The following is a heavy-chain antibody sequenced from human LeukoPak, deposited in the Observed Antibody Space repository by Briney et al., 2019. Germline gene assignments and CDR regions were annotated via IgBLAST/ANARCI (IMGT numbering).Heavy chain of an antibody. CDR3: AKGGSSGWNFIDY. J-gene: IGHJ4*02. D-gene: IGHD6-19*01. Sequence: GESLRLSCAASGFNFISYGIHWVRQAPGKGLEWVAIISHDENIKYYADSVKGRFSISRDNSKNTLYLQMNSLRPEDTAVYYCAKGGSSGWNFIDYCGQGTLVTVSS. CDR2: ISHDENIK. V-gene: IGHV3-30*18. CDR1: GFNFISYG.